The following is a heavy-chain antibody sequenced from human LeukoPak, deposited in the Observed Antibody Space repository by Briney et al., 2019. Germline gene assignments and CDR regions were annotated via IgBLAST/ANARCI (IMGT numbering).Heavy chain of an antibody. V-gene: IGHV4-59*01. CDR3: ARVPRWRSDGYPN. CDR2: IYYSGST. CDR1: SGSISSYY. Sequence: PSETLSLTCTVSSGSISSYYWSWIRQPPGKGLEWIGYIYYSGSTNYNPSLKSRVTISVDTSKNQFSLKLSSVTAADTAVYYCARVPRWRSDGYPNWGQGTLVTVSS. J-gene: IGHJ4*02. D-gene: IGHD5-24*01.